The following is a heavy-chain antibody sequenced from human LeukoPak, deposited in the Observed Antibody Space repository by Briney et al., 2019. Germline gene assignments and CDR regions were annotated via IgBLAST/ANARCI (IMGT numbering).Heavy chain of an antibody. CDR1: VVTLEDFA. D-gene: IGHD5-12*01. CDR2: ISWNGGSI. CDR3: AKSPGYDPGSLYYFDY. J-gene: IGHJ4*02. Sequence: RRRSWGATVVTLEDFAMGGGRNTQGKGLEWVSGISWNGGSIGYADSVRGRFTLSRDNAKNSLYLQMNFLRAEDAALYYGAKSPGYDPGSLYYFDYWGQGTLVTVSS. V-gene: IGHV3-9*01.